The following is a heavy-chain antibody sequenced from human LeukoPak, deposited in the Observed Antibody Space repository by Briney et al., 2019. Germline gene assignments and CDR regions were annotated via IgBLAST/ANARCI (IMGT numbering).Heavy chain of an antibody. V-gene: IGHV3-48*03. CDR2: ISSSGSNI. Sequence: GPLRLSCAASGFTFSTYEMNWVRQAPGKGLVQVSYISSSGSNIYYADSVKGRFTISRDNAKSSLTLQMNSLRAEDTAVYYCARATSGLDYWGQGTLVTVSS. J-gene: IGHJ4*02. CDR3: ARATSGLDY. D-gene: IGHD3-10*01. CDR1: GFTFSTYE.